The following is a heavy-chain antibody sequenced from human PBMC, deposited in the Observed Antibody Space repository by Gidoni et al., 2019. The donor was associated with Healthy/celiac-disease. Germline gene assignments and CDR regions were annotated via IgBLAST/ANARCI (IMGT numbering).Heavy chain of an antibody. CDR1: GGSISSGNW. CDR3: ARAVIALEGNYFDY. J-gene: IGHJ4*02. CDR2: IYHIGST. Sequence: QVQLQESGPGLVKPSGTLSLTCAVSGGSISSGNWWSWVRQPPGKWLEWIGEIYHIGSTNYNPFLKSRGTISVDKSNNQFALELSSVTAADTAVYYCARAVIALEGNYFDYWGQGTLVTVSS. D-gene: IGHD6-13*01. V-gene: IGHV4-4*02.